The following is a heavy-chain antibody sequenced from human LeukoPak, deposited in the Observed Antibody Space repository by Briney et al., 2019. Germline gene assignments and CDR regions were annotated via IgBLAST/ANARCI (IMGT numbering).Heavy chain of an antibody. Sequence: PSETLSLTCIVSLGSISSYYWSWIRQPPGKGLEWIGYIYYSGSTNYNPPFKSRVTISIDKSKNQFSLMLSSVTATDTGVYYCARGLTLFDPWGQGALVTVSS. CDR1: LGSISSYY. CDR2: IYYSGST. D-gene: IGHD1-20*01. V-gene: IGHV4-59*01. J-gene: IGHJ5*02. CDR3: ARGLTLFDP.